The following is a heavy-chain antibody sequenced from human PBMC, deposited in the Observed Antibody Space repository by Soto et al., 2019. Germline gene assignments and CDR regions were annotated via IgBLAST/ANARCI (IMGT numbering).Heavy chain of an antibody. CDR3: ARVILNDPHNLGYCTNGVCYVSGFDY. CDR1: GFTFSSYW. Sequence: PGGSLRLSCAASGFTFSSYWMSWVRQAPGKGLEWVANIKQDGSEKYYVDSVKGRFTISRDNAKNSLYLQMNSLRAEDTAVYYCARVILNDPHNLGYCTNGVCYVSGFDYWGQGTLVTVSS. J-gene: IGHJ4*02. CDR2: IKQDGSEK. D-gene: IGHD2-8*01. V-gene: IGHV3-7*01.